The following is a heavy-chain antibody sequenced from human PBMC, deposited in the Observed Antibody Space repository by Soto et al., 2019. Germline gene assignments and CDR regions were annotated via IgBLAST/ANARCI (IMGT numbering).Heavy chain of an antibody. CDR2: IYYSGST. Sequence: SETLSLTCTVSGGSVNSGSHYWSWIRQPPGKGLEWIGNIYYSGSTNYNASLKSRVTISVDTSKSQFSLKLNSVTAADTAVYYCARLVVGSRWWFDYFDYWGQGTPVTVSS. D-gene: IGHD6-19*01. V-gene: IGHV4-61*01. J-gene: IGHJ4*02. CDR3: ARLVVGSRWWFDYFDY. CDR1: GGSVNSGSHY.